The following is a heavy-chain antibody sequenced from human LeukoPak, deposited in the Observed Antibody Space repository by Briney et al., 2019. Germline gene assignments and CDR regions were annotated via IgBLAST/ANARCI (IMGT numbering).Heavy chain of an antibody. V-gene: IGHV1-2*02. D-gene: IGHD6-19*01. J-gene: IGHJ3*02. CDR1: GYTFTGYY. Sequence: GASVKVSCKASGYTFTGYYMHWVRQAPGQGLEWMGWINPNSGGTNYAQKFQGRVTMTRDTSISTAYMELSRLRSEDTAVYYCARDSLVAGNAFDIWGQGTMVTVSS. CDR3: ARDSLVAGNAFDI. CDR2: INPNSGGT.